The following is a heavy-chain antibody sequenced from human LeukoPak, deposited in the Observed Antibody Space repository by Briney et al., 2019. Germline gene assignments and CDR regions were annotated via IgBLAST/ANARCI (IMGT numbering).Heavy chain of an antibody. CDR3: ARDKEQLWSKPFDY. CDR1: GGSISSSSYY. D-gene: IGHD5-18*01. J-gene: IGHJ4*02. CDR2: IYYSGST. V-gene: IGHV4-39*07. Sequence: SETLSLTCAVSGGSISSSSYYWGWIRQPPGKGLEWIGSIYYSGSTYYNPSLKSRVTISVDTSKNQFSLKLSSVTAADTAVYYCARDKEQLWSKPFDYWGQGTLVTVSS.